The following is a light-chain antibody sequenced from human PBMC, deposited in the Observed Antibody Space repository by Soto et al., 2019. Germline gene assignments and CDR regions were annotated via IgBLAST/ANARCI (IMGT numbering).Light chain of an antibody. Sequence: QSALTQPPSASGSPGQSVTISCTGTSSDVGGYNYVSWYQQHPGKAPKLMIFEVSKRPSGVPDRFSGSKSGNTASLTVSGLQAEDEADYYCSSYAGSAGLFGGGTKLTVL. V-gene: IGLV2-8*01. CDR2: EVS. CDR3: SSYAGSAGL. J-gene: IGLJ3*02. CDR1: SSDVGGYNY.